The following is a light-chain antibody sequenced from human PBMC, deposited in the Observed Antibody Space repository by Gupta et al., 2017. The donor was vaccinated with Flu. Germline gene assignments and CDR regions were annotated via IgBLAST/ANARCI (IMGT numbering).Light chain of an antibody. V-gene: IGKV3-11*01. CDR1: QSVSSY. CDR3: QQRSNWLT. J-gene: IGKJ4*01. CDR2: DAS. Sequence: IVSLQPPATLSLSPGERATLSCRASQSVSSYLAWYQQKPGQAPRLLIYDASNRATGIPARFSGSGSGTDFTLTISSLEPEDFAVYYCQQRSNWLTFGGGTKVEIK.